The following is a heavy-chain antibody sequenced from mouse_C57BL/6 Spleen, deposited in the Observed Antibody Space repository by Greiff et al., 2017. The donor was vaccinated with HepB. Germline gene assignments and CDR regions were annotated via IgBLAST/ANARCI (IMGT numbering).Heavy chain of an antibody. CDR1: GFTFSSYA. Sequence: EVMLVESGGGLVKPGGSLKLSCAASGFTFSSYAMSWVRQTPEKRLEWVATISDGGSYTYYPDNVKGRFTISRDNAKNNLYLQMSHLKSEDTAMYYCARLLLRYFDYWGQGTTLTFSS. CDR2: ISDGGSYT. J-gene: IGHJ2*01. D-gene: IGHD1-1*01. CDR3: ARLLLRYFDY. V-gene: IGHV5-4*03.